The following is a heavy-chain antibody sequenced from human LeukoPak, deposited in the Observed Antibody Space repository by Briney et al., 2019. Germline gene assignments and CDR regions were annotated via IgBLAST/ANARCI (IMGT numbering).Heavy chain of an antibody. D-gene: IGHD3-22*01. Sequence: PSETLSLTCTVSGASISSSYCTWIRQPAGEGLEWIGRISSGGSTTYNPSFKSRVTLSLDTSKKQFSLNLTSVTAADTAVYYCARDQTYYVSSGYYYVTYLQHWGQGILVTVSS. CDR3: ARDQTYYVSSGYYYVTYLQH. CDR2: ISSGGST. V-gene: IGHV4-4*07. J-gene: IGHJ1*01. CDR1: GASISSSY.